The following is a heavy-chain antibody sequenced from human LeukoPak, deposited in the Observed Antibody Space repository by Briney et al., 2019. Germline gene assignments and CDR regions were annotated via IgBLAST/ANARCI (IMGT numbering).Heavy chain of an antibody. CDR3: ARRYCSSTSCHVDY. J-gene: IGHJ4*02. Sequence: ASVKVSCKASGYTFTSYGISWVRQAPGQGLVWMGWISAYNGNTNYAQKLQGRVTMTTDTSTSTAYMELRSLRSGDTAVYYCARRYCSSTSCHVDYWGQGTLVTVSS. CDR2: ISAYNGNT. V-gene: IGHV1-18*04. D-gene: IGHD2-2*01. CDR1: GYTFTSYG.